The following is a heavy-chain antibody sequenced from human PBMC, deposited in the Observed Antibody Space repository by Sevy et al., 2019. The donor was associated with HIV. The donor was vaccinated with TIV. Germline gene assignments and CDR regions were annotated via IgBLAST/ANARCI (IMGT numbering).Heavy chain of an antibody. J-gene: IGHJ3*02. Sequence: GGSLRLSCIASGFTFSRSSMNWVRQAPGKGLEWVSSISSSSNYIYYADSMKGRFTISRDNAKNSLYLRMNSLRAEDTAVYYCAGDRREMVKGADDSFHIWGQGTMVTVSS. D-gene: IGHD3-10*01. CDR2: ISSSSNYI. CDR3: AGDRREMVKGADDSFHI. CDR1: GFTFSRSS. V-gene: IGHV3-21*01.